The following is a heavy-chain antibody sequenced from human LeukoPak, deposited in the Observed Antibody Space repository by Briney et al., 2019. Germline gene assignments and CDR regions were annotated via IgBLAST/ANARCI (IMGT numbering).Heavy chain of an antibody. CDR1: GYTFTSYY. Sequence: GASVKVSCKASGYTFTSYYMHWVRQAPGQGLEWMGIINPSGGSTSYAQKFQGRVTMTRDTSTSTVCMELSSLRSEDTAVYYCARDTTPYLYSSSWYDYWGQGTLVTVSS. J-gene: IGHJ4*02. CDR2: INPSGGST. CDR3: ARDTTPYLYSSSWYDY. D-gene: IGHD6-13*01. V-gene: IGHV1-46*01.